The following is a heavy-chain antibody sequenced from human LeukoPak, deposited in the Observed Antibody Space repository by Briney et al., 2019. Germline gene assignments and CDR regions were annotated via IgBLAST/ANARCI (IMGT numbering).Heavy chain of an antibody. Sequence: GGSLRLSCAASGFTFSGHNMNWVRQAPGKGLEWISFVSISSGTIYYADSVNGRFRISRDNSKNTLYLQMDSLRAEDTAVYYCARGPHIVVVTAPDYWGQGTLVTVSS. J-gene: IGHJ4*02. V-gene: IGHV3-48*01. CDR3: ARGPHIVVVTAPDY. CDR2: VSISSGTI. CDR1: GFTFSGHN. D-gene: IGHD2-21*02.